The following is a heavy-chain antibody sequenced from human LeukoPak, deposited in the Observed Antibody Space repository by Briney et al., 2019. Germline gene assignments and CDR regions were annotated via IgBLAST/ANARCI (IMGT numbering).Heavy chain of an antibody. CDR3: VRRATLNWNGDGDD. CDR1: GYSISSDYY. J-gene: IGHJ4*02. CDR2: IYHSGST. D-gene: IGHD1-1*01. Sequence: SETLSLTCAVSGYSISSDYYWGWIRQPPGKGLEWIGTIYHSGSTYYNLSLKNRVTISMDTSKNQFSLNLSSVTAADTAVYYCVRRATLNWNGDGDDWGQGTLVTVSS. V-gene: IGHV4-38-2*01.